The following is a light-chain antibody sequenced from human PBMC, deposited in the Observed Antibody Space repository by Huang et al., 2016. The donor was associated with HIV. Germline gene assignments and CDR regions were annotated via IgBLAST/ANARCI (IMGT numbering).Light chain of an antibody. CDR3: QQYYSTPLT. V-gene: IGKV4-1*01. CDR2: WAS. CDR1: QRVLYSSSNTNY. Sequence: DIVMTQSPDSLAVYLGERAPINCKSSQRVLYSSSNTNYLAWYQQRPGHAPRLLIYWASTREYGGHARFSGSGSGTDFTLTISSLQAGDVAVYYCQQYYSTPLTFGGGTKVEIK. J-gene: IGKJ4*01.